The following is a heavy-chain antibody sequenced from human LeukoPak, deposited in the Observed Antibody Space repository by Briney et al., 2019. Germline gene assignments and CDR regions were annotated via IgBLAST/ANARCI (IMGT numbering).Heavy chain of an antibody. D-gene: IGHD3-9*01. CDR3: AGNDILTGYYDY. V-gene: IGHV4-39*07. CDR1: GGSISSSSYY. CDR2: IYYSGST. J-gene: IGHJ4*02. Sequence: PSGTLSLTCTVSGGSISSSSYYWGWIRQPPGTGLEWIGSIYYSGSTYHNPSLKSRVTISVDTSKNQFSLKLSSVTAADTAVYYCAGNDILTGYYDYWGQGTLVTVSS.